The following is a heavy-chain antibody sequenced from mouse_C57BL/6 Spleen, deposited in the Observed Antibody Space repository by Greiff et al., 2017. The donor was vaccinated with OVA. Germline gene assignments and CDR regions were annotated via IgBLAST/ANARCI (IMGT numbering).Heavy chain of an antibody. CDR3: ARLGYYGSSSFAY. Sequence: EVNLVESGPELVKPGASVKIPCKASGYTFTDYNMDWVKQSHGKSLEWIGDINPNNGGTIYNQKFKGKATLTVDKSSSTAYMELRSLTSEDTAVYYCARLGYYGSSSFAYWGQGTLVTVSA. CDR1: GYTFTDYN. D-gene: IGHD1-1*01. CDR2: INPNNGGT. J-gene: IGHJ3*01. V-gene: IGHV1-18*01.